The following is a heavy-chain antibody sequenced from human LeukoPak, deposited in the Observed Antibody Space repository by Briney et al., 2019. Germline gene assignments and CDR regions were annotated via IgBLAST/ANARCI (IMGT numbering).Heavy chain of an antibody. D-gene: IGHD6-13*01. V-gene: IGHV3-30-3*01. CDR3: ARGAGYSSSWRFDY. CDR1: GFTFSSYA. Sequence: GGSLSLSCAASGFTFSSYAMHWVRQAPGKGLEWVAVISYDGSNKYYADSVKGRFTISRDNSKNTLYLQMNSLRAEDTAVYYCARGAGYSSSWRFDYWGQGTLVTVSS. CDR2: ISYDGSNK. J-gene: IGHJ4*02.